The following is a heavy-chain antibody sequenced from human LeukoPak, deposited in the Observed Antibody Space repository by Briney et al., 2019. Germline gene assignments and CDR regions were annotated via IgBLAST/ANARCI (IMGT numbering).Heavy chain of an antibody. D-gene: IGHD3-16*02. CDR1: GFTFSSYA. CDR3: ARSQYDYVWGSYRYIHSDY. J-gene: IGHJ4*02. Sequence: PGGSLRLSCAASGFTFSSYAMSWVRQAPGKGLEWVSAISGSGGSTYYADSVKGRFTISRDNSKNSLYLQMNSLRAEDTAVYYCARSQYDYVWGSYRYIHSDYWGQGTLVTVSS. V-gene: IGHV3-23*01. CDR2: ISGSGGST.